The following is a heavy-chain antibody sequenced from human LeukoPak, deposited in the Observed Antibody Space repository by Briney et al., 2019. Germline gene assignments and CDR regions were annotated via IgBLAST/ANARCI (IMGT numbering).Heavy chain of an antibody. V-gene: IGHV3-7*01. J-gene: IGHJ4*02. D-gene: IGHD3-3*01. CDR2: IKQDGSGK. Sequence: GGSLRLSCTASGFTFSSYWMSWVRQAPGKGLEWVANIKQDGSGKYYVDSVKGRFTISRDNAKNSLYLQMNSLRAEDTAVYYCARAQLRFLEWSPWGYWGQGTLVTVSS. CDR1: GFTFSSYW. CDR3: ARAQLRFLEWSPWGY.